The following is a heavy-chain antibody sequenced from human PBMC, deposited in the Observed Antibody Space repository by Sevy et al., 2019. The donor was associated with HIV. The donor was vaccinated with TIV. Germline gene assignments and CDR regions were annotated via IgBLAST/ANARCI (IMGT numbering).Heavy chain of an antibody. CDR2: ISYDGSNK. D-gene: IGHD3-16*01. V-gene: IGHV3-30*04. J-gene: IGHJ6*02. Sequence: GGSLRLSCAASGFTFSSYAMHWVRQAPGKGLEWVAVISYDGSNKYYADSVKGRFTISRDNSKNTLYLQMNSLGAEDTAVYYCARGGEGGGPYYYYGMDVWGQGTTVTVSS. CDR3: ARGGEGGGPYYYYGMDV. CDR1: GFTFSSYA.